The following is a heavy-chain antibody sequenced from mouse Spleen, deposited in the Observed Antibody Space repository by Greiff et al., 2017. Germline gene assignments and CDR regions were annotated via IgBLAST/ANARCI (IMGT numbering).Heavy chain of an antibody. CDR3: GGYSYYSYDVFAY. D-gene: IGHD2-12*01. V-gene: IGHV1-50*01. CDR1: GYTFTSYW. Sequence: VQLQQPGAELVKPGASVKLSCKASGYTFTSYWMQWVKQRPGQGLEWIGEIDPSDSYTNYNQKFKGKATLTVDTSSSTAYMQLSSLTSEDSAVYYCGGYSYYSYDVFAYWGQGTLVTVSA. CDR2: IDPSDSYT. J-gene: IGHJ3*01.